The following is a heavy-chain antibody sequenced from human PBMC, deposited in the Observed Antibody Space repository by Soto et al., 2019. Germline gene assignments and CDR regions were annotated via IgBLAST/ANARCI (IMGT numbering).Heavy chain of an antibody. CDR3: AREADIAAAGTRGRWFDP. CDR2: ISAYNGNT. J-gene: IGHJ5*02. Sequence: QVQLVQSGAEVKKPGASVKVSCKASGYSFTSYGISWVRQAPGQGLEWMGWISAYNGNTDYAQKFQRRVTMTTDTSTTTAYKELRSLRSDDTAMYDCAREADIAAAGTRGRWFDPWGQGTLVTVSS. D-gene: IGHD6-13*01. CDR1: GYSFTSYG. V-gene: IGHV1-18*01.